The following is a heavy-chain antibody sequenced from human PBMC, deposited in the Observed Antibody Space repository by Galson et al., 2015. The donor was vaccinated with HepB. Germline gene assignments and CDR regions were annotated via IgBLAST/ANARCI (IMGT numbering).Heavy chain of an antibody. V-gene: IGHV3-23*01. CDR3: AKDRGYCSGGSCYSSGGGPYYFDY. CDR2: ISGSGGST. J-gene: IGHJ4*02. Sequence: SLRLSCAASGFTFSSYAMSWVRQAPGKGLEWVSAISGSGGSTYYADSVKGRFTISRDNSKNTLYLQMNSLRAEDTAVYYCAKDRGYCSGGSCYSSGGGPYYFDYWGQGTPVTVSS. CDR1: GFTFSSYA. D-gene: IGHD2-15*01.